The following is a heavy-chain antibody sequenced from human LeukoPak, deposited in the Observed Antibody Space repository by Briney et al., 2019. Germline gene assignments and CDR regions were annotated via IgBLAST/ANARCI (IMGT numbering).Heavy chain of an antibody. Sequence: GGSLRLSCGASGFTFSSYGMHWVRQAPGKGLEWVSYISTSSSSINYADSVKGRFTISRDNAKNSLYLEMNSLRAEDTAVYYCARDLDWSFDYWGQGTLVTVSS. CDR1: GFTFSSYG. CDR3: ARDLDWSFDY. J-gene: IGHJ4*02. V-gene: IGHV3-48*04. CDR2: ISTSSSSI. D-gene: IGHD3/OR15-3a*01.